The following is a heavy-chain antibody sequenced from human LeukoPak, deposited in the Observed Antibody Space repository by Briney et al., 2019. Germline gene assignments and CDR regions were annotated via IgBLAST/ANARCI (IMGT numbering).Heavy chain of an antibody. CDR2: ISWNSGSI. D-gene: IGHD3-10*01. Sequence: GRSLRLSCAASGFTFDDYAMHWVRQAPGKGLEWVSGISWNSGSIGYAESVKGRFTISRDNAKNSLYLQMNSLRAEDMALYYCAKGSITMVQGVHNWFDPWGQGTLVTVSS. CDR3: AKGSITMVQGVHNWFDP. CDR1: GFTFDDYA. J-gene: IGHJ5*02. V-gene: IGHV3-9*03.